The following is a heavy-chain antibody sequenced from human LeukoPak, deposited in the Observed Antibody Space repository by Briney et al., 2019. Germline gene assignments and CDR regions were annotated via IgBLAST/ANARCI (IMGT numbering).Heavy chain of an antibody. CDR2: IYNSGST. Sequence: SSETLSLTCSVSGGSISSSTYYRGWIRQPPGKGLEWIGSIYNSGSTYYNPSLKSRVTISVDTSKNQFSLKLSSVTAADTAVYYCARQAYSSNLGWFDPWGQGTLVTVSS. V-gene: IGHV4-39*01. CDR3: ARQAYSSNLGWFDP. J-gene: IGHJ5*02. D-gene: IGHD6-13*01. CDR1: GGSISSSTYY.